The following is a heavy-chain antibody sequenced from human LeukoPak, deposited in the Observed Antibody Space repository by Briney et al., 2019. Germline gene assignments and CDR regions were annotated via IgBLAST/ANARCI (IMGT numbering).Heavy chain of an antibody. CDR1: GGSISSSSYY. CDR3: ARDRIVVVPAATGGMDV. J-gene: IGHJ6*02. D-gene: IGHD2-2*01. CDR2: IYYSGST. V-gene: IGHV4-39*07. Sequence: SETLSLTCTVSGGSISSSSYYWGWIRQPPGKGLEWIGSIYYSGSTYYNPSLKSRVTISVDTSKNQFSLKLSSVTAADTAVYYCARDRIVVVPAATGGMDVWGQGTTVTVSS.